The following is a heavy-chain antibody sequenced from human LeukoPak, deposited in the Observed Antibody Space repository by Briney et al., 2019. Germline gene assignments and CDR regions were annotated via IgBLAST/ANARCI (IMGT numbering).Heavy chain of an antibody. D-gene: IGHD4-11*01. CDR2: INHSGST. J-gene: IGHJ4*02. Sequence: PSETLSLTCAVYGGSFSGYYWSWIRQPPGKGLEWIGEINHSGSTNYNPSLKSRVTISVDTSKNQFSLKLSSMTAADTAVYYCARGSPPSIFWGQGTLVTVSS. V-gene: IGHV4-34*01. CDR3: ARGSPPSIF. CDR1: GGSFSGYY.